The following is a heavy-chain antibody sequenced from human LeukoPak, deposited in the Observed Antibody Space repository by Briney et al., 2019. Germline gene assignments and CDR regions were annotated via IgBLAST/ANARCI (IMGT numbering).Heavy chain of an antibody. CDR1: GYTFTGYY. CDR3: AREGPRGYGDYGAFDI. J-gene: IGHJ3*02. CDR2: INPNSGGT. D-gene: IGHD4-17*01. V-gene: IGHV1-2*02. Sequence: GASVKVSCKASGYTFTGYYMHWVRQAPGQGLEWMGWINPNSGGTNYAQKFQGRVTMTRVTSISTAYMELSRLRSDDTAVYYCAREGPRGYGDYGAFDIWGQGTMVTVSS.